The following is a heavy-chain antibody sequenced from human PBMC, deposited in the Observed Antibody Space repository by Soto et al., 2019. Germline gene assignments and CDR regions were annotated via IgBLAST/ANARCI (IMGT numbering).Heavy chain of an antibody. CDR3: ARDYGFFDYWSGENWFDP. J-gene: IGHJ5*02. CDR2: INAGNGNT. V-gene: IGHV1-3*01. D-gene: IGHD3-3*01. Sequence: ASVKVSCKASGYTFTSYAMHWVRQAPGQRLEWMGWINAGNGNTKYSQKFQGRVTITRDTSASTAYMELSSLRSEDTAVYYCARDYGFFDYWSGENWFDPWGQGTLVTVSS. CDR1: GYTFTSYA.